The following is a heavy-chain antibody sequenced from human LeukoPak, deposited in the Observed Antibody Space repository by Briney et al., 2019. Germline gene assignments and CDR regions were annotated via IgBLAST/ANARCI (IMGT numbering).Heavy chain of an antibody. CDR2: INPSGGST. Sequence: ASVKVSCKASGYTFTSYYMHWVRQAPGQGLEWMGIINPSGGSTSYAQKFQGRVTMTRDTSTSTVYMELSSLRSEDTAVYYCGREFPISLFQFGVVSGNWFDPWGQGTLVTVSS. D-gene: IGHD3-3*01. V-gene: IGHV1-46*01. CDR1: GYTFTSYY. J-gene: IGHJ5*02. CDR3: GREFPISLFQFGVVSGNWFDP.